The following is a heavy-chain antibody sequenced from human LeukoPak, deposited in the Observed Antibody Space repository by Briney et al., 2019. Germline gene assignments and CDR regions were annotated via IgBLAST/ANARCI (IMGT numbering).Heavy chain of an antibody. V-gene: IGHV5-51*01. Sequence: GESLKISCKGSGYSFTSYWIGWVRQVPGKGLEWMGISYPGDSDTRYSPSFQAQVTISADKSISTAYLKWSSRKASDTAMYYCARLPWYPHTYFDYWGQGTLVTVSS. J-gene: IGHJ4*02. D-gene: IGHD6-13*01. CDR3: ARLPWYPHTYFDY. CDR1: GYSFTSYW. CDR2: SYPGDSDT.